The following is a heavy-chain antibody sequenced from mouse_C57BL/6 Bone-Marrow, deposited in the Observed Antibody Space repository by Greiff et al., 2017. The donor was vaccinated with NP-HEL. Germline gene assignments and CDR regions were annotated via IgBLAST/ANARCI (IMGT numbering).Heavy chain of an antibody. V-gene: IGHV1-50*01. J-gene: IGHJ3*01. CDR3: AREDLWVAY. Sequence: QVQLQQPGAELVKPGASVKLSCKASGYTFTSYWMQWVKQRPGQGLEWIGEIDPSDSYTNYNQKFKGKATLTVDTSSSTAYMQLSSLTSEDSAVYYCAREDLWVAYGGQGTLVTVSA. CDR1: GYTFTSYW. CDR2: IDPSDSYT.